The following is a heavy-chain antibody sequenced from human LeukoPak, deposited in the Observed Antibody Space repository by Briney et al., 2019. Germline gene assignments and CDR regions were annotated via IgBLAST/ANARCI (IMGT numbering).Heavy chain of an antibody. V-gene: IGHV4-59*08. Sequence: SEPLSLTCSLWGRPISRYYWSWIRQPPGKGLEWIGYIYYSGNTNYNHSLKSRVTISVVTSKNHTSLKLRSVTAADTAVYDCASRIIVGAGYYVDFWGQGTLVTVSS. D-gene: IGHD1-26*01. CDR2: IYYSGNT. CDR3: ASRIIVGAGYYVDF. CDR1: GRPISRYY. J-gene: IGHJ4*02.